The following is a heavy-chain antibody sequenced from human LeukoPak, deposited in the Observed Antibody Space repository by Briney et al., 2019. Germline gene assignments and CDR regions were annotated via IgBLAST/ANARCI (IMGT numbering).Heavy chain of an antibody. D-gene: IGHD6-13*01. V-gene: IGHV4-34*01. CDR1: GGSFSGYY. CDR2: INHSGST. CDR3: ARTYSSSWYYYYYYMDV. J-gene: IGHJ6*03. Sequence: SETLSLTCAVYGGSFSGYYWSWIRQPPGKGLEWIGEINHSGSTNYNPSLKSRVTISVDTSKNQFSLKLSSVTAADTAVYYCARTYSSSWYYYYYYMDVWGKGTTVTVSS.